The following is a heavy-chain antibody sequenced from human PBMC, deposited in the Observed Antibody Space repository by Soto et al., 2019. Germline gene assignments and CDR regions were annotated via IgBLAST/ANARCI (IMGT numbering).Heavy chain of an antibody. D-gene: IGHD3-22*01. CDR1: GFTFSSND. Sequence: EVQLVESGGGLIQPGGSLRLSCAASGFTFSSNDMNWVRQAPGKGLEWVSLIYSSGRTYYADSVKGRFTITRDNSKNTLYLQMSSLGADDTAVYYCATRPLLPGAPWGQGTMVTVSS. CDR2: IYSSGRT. J-gene: IGHJ3*01. CDR3: ATRPLLPGAP. V-gene: IGHV3-53*01.